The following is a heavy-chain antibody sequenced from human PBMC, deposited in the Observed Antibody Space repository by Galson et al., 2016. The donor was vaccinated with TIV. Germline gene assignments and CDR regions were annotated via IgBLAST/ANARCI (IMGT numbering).Heavy chain of an antibody. CDR1: GYIFTERF. J-gene: IGHJ4*02. CDR2: VDPDNGET. V-gene: IGHV1-69-2*01. D-gene: IGHD5-12*01. CDR3: TTGGGSSGSYYFDV. Sequence: VKVSCKVSGYIFTERFIHWVRQAPGERPEWVGRVDPDNGETLYAEKFQGRVTMAADTSGDTAFMELSNLRSEDTAFFYCTTGGGSSGSYYFDVWGRGTPVTVSS.